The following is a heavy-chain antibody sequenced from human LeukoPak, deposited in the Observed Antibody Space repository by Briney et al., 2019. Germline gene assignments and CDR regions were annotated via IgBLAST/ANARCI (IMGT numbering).Heavy chain of an antibody. CDR1: VGSISSYY. Sequence: SETLSLTCTVSVGSISSYYLTCMRQPPGKGLWWVWYIYYIVSTNYNSSLTSRVAISLDTSKNHFSLNMSSVTAPDTAVYYCARLGSSSSDYWGQGTLVTVSS. CDR3: ARLGSSSSDY. CDR2: IYYIVST. V-gene: IGHV4-59*08. D-gene: IGHD6-13*01. J-gene: IGHJ4*02.